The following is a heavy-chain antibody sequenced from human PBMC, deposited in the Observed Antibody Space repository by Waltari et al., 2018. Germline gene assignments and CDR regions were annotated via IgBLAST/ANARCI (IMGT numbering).Heavy chain of an antibody. Sequence: EVQLVESGGGLVQPGGSLRLSCAASGFTFSSYWMSWVRQAPGKGLEWVAKIKQDGSEKYYVDSVKGRFTISRDNAKNSLYLQMNSLRAEDTAVYYCARYRVRGVIRDAVFDYWGQGTLVTVSS. J-gene: IGHJ4*02. CDR2: IKQDGSEK. D-gene: IGHD3-10*01. CDR1: GFTFSSYW. V-gene: IGHV3-7*01. CDR3: ARYRVRGVIRDAVFDY.